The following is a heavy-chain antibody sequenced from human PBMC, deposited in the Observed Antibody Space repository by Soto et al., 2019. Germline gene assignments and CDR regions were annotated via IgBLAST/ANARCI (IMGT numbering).Heavy chain of an antibody. D-gene: IGHD4-17*01. V-gene: IGHV3-48*02. CDR1: GFTFSSYS. CDR2: ISSSSSTI. Sequence: GGALRLSCAASGFTFSSYSMNWVRQAPGKELEWVTYISSSSSTIYYADSEKGRFTISRDNAKNSLYLQMNSLRDEDTAVYYCASEYDYGDLNYYYYGMDVWGQGTTVTVSS. J-gene: IGHJ6*02. CDR3: ASEYDYGDLNYYYYGMDV.